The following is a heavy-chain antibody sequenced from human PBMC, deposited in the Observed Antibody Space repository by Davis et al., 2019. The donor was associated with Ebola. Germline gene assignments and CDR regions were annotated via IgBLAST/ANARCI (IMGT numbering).Heavy chain of an antibody. CDR2: ISSGGGAP. Sequence: GGSLRLSCAASGFTFSTYAMGWVRQAPGKGLEWVSDISSGGGAPYYADSVKGRFTTFRDSPKNTLYLQMNSLRADDTAVYYCAKQRGVGAIDYDYWGRGTVVTVSS. CDR3: AKQRGVGAIDYDY. V-gene: IGHV3-23*01. CDR1: GFTFSTYA. J-gene: IGHJ4*02. D-gene: IGHD1-26*01.